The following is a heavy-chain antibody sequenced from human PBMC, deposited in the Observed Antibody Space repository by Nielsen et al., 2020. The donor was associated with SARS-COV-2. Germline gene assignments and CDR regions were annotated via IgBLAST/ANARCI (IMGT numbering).Heavy chain of an antibody. J-gene: IGHJ3*02. CDR2: ISASGGST. CDR3: AKDDVVRGDAFDI. Sequence: GGSLRLSCTASGFNFKAYAMAWVRRTPGRGLQWVSGISASGGSTYYTDSVKGRFAVSRDNSRNTLYLQMHSLRVEDTALYYCAKDDVVRGDAFDIWGQGTMVTVSS. CDR1: GFNFKAYA. V-gene: IGHV3-23*01. D-gene: IGHD3-10*01.